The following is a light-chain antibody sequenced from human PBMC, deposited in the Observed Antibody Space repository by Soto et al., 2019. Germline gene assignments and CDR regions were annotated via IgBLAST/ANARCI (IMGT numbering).Light chain of an antibody. Sequence: EVMLSQSPATLSLSPWERVALSCTASQSISYSLAWYQHKPGQAPRLLIYDVSNRAAGIPARFSGTGSETDFTLTISRLEPEDFAVYYCQQYDNSPITFGQGTRLEIK. CDR1: QSISYS. V-gene: IGKV3-11*01. CDR3: QQYDNSPIT. J-gene: IGKJ5*01. CDR2: DVS.